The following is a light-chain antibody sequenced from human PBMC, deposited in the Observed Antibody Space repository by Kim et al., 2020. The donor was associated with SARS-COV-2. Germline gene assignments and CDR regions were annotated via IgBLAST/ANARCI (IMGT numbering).Light chain of an antibody. CDR2: DVN. CDR3: CSYAGAYRQV. J-gene: IGLJ3*02. CDR1: STDVGNYNY. V-gene: IGLV2-11*03. Sequence: GQSVTISCTGTSTDVGNYNYVSWYQQYPGRAPKLIIYDVNKRPSGVPDRFSGSKSGNTASLTISGLQAEDEADYYCCSYAGAYRQVFGGGTQLTVL.